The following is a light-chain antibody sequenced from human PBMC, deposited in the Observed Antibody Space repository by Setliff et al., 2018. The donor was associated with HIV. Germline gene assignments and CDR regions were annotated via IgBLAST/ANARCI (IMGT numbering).Light chain of an antibody. J-gene: IGLJ1*01. V-gene: IGLV2-23*02. CDR2: DVS. CDR1: SSDVGGYNY. CDR3: CSYAGSSALYV. Sequence: SALTQPASVSGSPGQSITISCTGTSSDVGGYNYVSWYQQHPGKAPKLMIYDVSKRPSGVSNRFSGSKSGNTASLTISGLQAEDEADYYCCSYAGSSALYVFGTGTKVTVL.